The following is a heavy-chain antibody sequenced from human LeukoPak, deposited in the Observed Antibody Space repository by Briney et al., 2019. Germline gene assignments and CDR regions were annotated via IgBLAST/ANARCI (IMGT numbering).Heavy chain of an antibody. J-gene: IGHJ3*02. CDR2: ISSSSSTI. CDR1: GFTFSSYS. D-gene: IGHD3-10*01. CDR3: ASLDGYYYGSGSYPGGAFDI. Sequence: GGSLRLSCAASGFTFSSYSMNWVRQAPGKGLEWVSYISSSSSTIYYADSVKGRFTISRDNSKNTLYLQMNSLRAEDTAVYYCASLDGYYYGSGSYPGGAFDIWVQGTMVTVSS. V-gene: IGHV3-48*01.